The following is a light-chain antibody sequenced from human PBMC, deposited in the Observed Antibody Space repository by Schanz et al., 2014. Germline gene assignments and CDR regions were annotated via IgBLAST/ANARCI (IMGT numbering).Light chain of an antibody. Sequence: QSALTQPPSASGSPGQSVTIPCTGTNSAVGGYNYVSWYQQHPGKAPKLMIYEVSKRPSGVPDRFSGSKSGNTASLTVSGLQAEDEADYYCQSYDRSLSAWVFGGGTKLTVL. J-gene: IGLJ3*02. CDR2: EVS. CDR3: QSYDRSLSAWV. V-gene: IGLV2-8*01. CDR1: NSAVGGYNY.